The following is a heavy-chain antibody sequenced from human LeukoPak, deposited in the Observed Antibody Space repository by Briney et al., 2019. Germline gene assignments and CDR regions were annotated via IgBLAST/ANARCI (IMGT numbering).Heavy chain of an antibody. CDR3: ATGEVGAPPTAFDI. Sequence: SEALSLTCTVSGASISSYYWSWIRQPPGKGLEWIGYIYYSGSTNYNPSLKSRVTISVDTFKNQFSLNLTSVTAADTALYYCATGEVGAPPTAFDIWGQGTMVTVSS. CDR1: GASISSYY. CDR2: IYYSGST. D-gene: IGHD1-26*01. J-gene: IGHJ3*02. V-gene: IGHV4-59*08.